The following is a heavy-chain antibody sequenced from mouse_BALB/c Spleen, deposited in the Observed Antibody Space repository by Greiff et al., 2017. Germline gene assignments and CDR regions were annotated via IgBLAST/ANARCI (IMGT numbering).Heavy chain of an antibody. CDR1: GYTFTSYW. CDR3: TRERGLRQAMDY. CDR2: IYPSDSYT. Sequence: QVQLQQSGAELVRPGASVKLSCKASGYTFTSYWINWVKQRPGQGLEWIGNIYPSDSYTNYNQKFKDKATLTVDKSSSTAYMQLSSPTSEDSAVYYCTRERGLRQAMDYWGQGTSVTVSS. V-gene: IGHV1-69*02. J-gene: IGHJ4*01. D-gene: IGHD2-2*01.